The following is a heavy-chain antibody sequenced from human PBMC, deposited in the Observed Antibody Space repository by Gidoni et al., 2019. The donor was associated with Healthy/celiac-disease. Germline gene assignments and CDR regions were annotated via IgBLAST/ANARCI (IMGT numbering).Heavy chain of an antibody. CDR1: GFTFSSYE. J-gene: IGHJ5*02. CDR2: ISSSGSTI. CDR3: AREESSSSGWYLGWFDP. V-gene: IGHV3-48*03. D-gene: IGHD6-19*01. Sequence: EVQLVESGGGLVQPGGSLRLSCAASGFTFSSYEMNWVRQVPGKGLEWVSYISSSGSTIYYADSVKGRFTISRDNAKNSLYLQMNSLRAEDTAVYYCAREESSSSGWYLGWFDPWGQGTLVTVSS.